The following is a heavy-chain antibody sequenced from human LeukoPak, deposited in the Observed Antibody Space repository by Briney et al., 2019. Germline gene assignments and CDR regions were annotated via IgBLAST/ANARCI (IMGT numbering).Heavy chain of an antibody. D-gene: IGHD2/OR15-2a*01. CDR1: GFTLTTYT. Sequence: GGSLRLSCVVTGFTLTTYTICWVRQAPGKGLEWVAIISYDENNKYYADSVKGRFTISRDNNKDTVFLQMNNLRSEDTALYYCARIGFSATTSSYWGRGTRVIVSS. J-gene: IGHJ4*02. CDR2: ISYDENNK. V-gene: IGHV3-30-3*01. CDR3: ARIGFSATTSSY.